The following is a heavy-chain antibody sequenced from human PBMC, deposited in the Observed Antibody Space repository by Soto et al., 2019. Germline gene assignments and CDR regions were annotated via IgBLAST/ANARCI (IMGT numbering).Heavy chain of an antibody. Sequence: ASVKVSCKASGYTLTSHGISWVRQAPGQGLEWMGWISAYNGNTNYAQKLQGRVTMTTDTSTSTAYMELRSLRSEDTAVYYCARERSSGWYVDYWGQGTLVTVSS. D-gene: IGHD6-19*01. CDR3: ARERSSGWYVDY. CDR1: GYTLTSHG. V-gene: IGHV1-18*01. J-gene: IGHJ4*02. CDR2: ISAYNGNT.